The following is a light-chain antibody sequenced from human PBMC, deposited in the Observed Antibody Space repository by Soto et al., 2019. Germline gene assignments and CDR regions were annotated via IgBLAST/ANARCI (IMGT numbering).Light chain of an antibody. CDR1: SSDVGNYNY. V-gene: IGLV2-14*01. CDR2: DVS. J-gene: IGLJ2*01. CDR3: SSYSSSTTHVV. Sequence: QSVLTQPASVSGSPGQSITISCTGTSSDVGNYNYVSWYQQHPGKAPKLIIYDVSNRPSGVSYRFSASKSGSTASLTISGLQAGDEADYYCSSYSSSTTHVVFGGGTKLTVL.